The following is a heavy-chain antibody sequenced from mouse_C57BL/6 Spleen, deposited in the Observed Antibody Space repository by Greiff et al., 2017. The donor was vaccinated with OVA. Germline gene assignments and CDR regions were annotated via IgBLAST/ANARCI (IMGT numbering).Heavy chain of an antibody. V-gene: IGHV1-64*01. J-gene: IGHJ1*03. CDR1: GYTFTSYW. Sequence: VQLQQPGAELVKPGASVKLSCKASGYTFTSYWMHWVKQRPGQGLEWIGMIHPNSGSTNYNEKFKSKATLTVDKSSSTAYMQLSSLTSEDSAVYYCARGFPGFWYFDVWGTGTTVTVSS. CDR2: IHPNSGST. CDR3: ARGFPGFWYFDV.